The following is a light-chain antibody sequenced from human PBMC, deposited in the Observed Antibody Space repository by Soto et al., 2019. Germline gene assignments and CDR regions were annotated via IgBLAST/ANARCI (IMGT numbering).Light chain of an antibody. V-gene: IGLV1-44*01. Sequence: QSVRTKPPSASGTPGQRVTVSCSGSSSNIASNTVNWYQQLPGTAPKLLIYSNDQRPSGVPDRFSASKSGTSASLAISGLQSEDEADYYCASWDDSLNGHVFGTGNKVTVL. CDR2: SND. J-gene: IGLJ1*01. CDR3: ASWDDSLNGHV. CDR1: SSNIASNT.